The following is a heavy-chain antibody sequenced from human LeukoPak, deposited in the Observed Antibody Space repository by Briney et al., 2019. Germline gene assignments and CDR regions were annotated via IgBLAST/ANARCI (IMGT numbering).Heavy chain of an antibody. CDR2: IYYSGST. J-gene: IGHJ3*02. CDR1: GGSISSGGYY. V-gene: IGHV4-31*03. D-gene: IGHD2-2*01. CDR3: ARRVVVVPAAMARGAFDI. Sequence: SQTLSLTCTVSGGSISSGGYYWSWIRQHPGKGLEWIGYIYYSGSTYYNPSLKSRVTISVDTSKNQFSLKLSSVTAVDTAVYYCARRVVVVPAAMARGAFDIWGQGTMVTVSS.